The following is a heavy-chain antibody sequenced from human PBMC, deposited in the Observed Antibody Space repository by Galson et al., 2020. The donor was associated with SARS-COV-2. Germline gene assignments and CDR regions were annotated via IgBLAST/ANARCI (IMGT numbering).Heavy chain of an antibody. CDR3: ARFGAPYYYDSSGRVDYFDY. Sequence: GETLKISSKGSGYSFTSYWIGWVRQMPGKGLEWMGIIYPGDSDTRYSPSFQGQVTISADKSFSTAYLQWSSLKASDTAMYYCARFGAPYYYDSSGRVDYFDYWGQGTLVTVSS. J-gene: IGHJ4*02. CDR1: GYSFTSYW. D-gene: IGHD3-22*01. V-gene: IGHV5-51*01. CDR2: IYPGDSDT.